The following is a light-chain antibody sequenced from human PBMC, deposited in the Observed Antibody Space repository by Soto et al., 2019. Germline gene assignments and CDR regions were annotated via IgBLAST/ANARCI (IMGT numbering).Light chain of an antibody. V-gene: IGLV2-14*03. Sequence: QSALTQPASVSGSPGQSITISCTGTSSDVGAYNYVSWYQQHPGKAPKVIIYDVSNRPSGISSRFSGSKSGNTASLTISGLQAEDEADYYCSSYTTTSTVVFGGGSKVTVL. CDR1: SSDVGAYNY. J-gene: IGLJ2*01. CDR2: DVS. CDR3: SSYTTTSTVV.